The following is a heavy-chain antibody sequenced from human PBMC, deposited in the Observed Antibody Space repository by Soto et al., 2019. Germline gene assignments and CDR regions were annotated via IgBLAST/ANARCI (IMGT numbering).Heavy chain of an antibody. CDR1: GFTFSSYE. D-gene: IGHD4-17*01. CDR2: ISSSGSTI. Sequence: PGGSLRLSCAASGFTFSSYEMNWVRQAPGKGLEWVSYISSSGSTIYYADSVKGRFTISRDNAKNSLYLQMNSLRAEDTAVYYCARLTRTYGGFDYWGQGTLVTVSS. CDR3: ARLTRTYGGFDY. J-gene: IGHJ4*02. V-gene: IGHV3-48*03.